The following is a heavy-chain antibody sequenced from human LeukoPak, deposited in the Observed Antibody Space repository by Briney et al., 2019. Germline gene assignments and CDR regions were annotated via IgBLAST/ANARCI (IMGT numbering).Heavy chain of an antibody. D-gene: IGHD3-22*01. CDR2: VIPSSGGT. Sequence: ASVKVSCKASGYTFNVYYIHWLRQAPGQGLEWMGWVIPSSGGTNYAQKFNDRVTMTRGVSISTAYMELSSLTCDDTAVYYCARVGVTMIAPYAFDIWGQGTMVTVSS. V-gene: IGHV1-2*02. CDR3: ARVGVTMIAPYAFDI. J-gene: IGHJ3*02. CDR1: GYTFNVYY.